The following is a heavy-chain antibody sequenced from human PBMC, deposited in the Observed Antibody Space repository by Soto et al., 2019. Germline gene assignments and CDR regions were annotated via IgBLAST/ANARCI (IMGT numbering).Heavy chain of an antibody. J-gene: IGHJ6*02. CDR2: IIPIFATA. V-gene: IGHV1-69*01. Sequence: QVQLVQSGAEVKKPGSSVKVSCKAPGGTFSSYAISWVRQAPGQGLEWMGGIIPIFATAKYAQKFQGRVTITADESTSTGYMELSSLRSEDTAVYYCARSQGGSSSLDIYYYYYYRMDVWGQGTTVTVSS. CDR1: GGTFSSYA. D-gene: IGHD2-15*01. CDR3: ARSQGGSSSLDIYYYYYYRMDV.